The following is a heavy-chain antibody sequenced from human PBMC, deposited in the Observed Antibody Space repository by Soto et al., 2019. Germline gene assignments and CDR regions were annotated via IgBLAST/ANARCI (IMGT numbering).Heavy chain of an antibody. CDR3: AGDYYGSGSYYNPLGY. J-gene: IGHJ4*02. CDR1: GFTFSSYG. CDR2: IWYDGSNK. Sequence: QVQLVESGGGVVQPGRSLRLSCAASGFTFSSYGMHWVRQAPGKGLEWVAVIWYDGSNKYYADYVKGRFTISRDNSKNTLYLQMNSLRAEDTAVYYCAGDYYGSGSYYNPLGYWGQGTLVTVSS. D-gene: IGHD3-10*01. V-gene: IGHV3-33*01.